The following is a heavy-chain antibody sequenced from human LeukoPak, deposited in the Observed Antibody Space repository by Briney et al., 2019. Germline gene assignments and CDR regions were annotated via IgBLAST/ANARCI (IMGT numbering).Heavy chain of an antibody. CDR1: AFSLNAYN. D-gene: IGHD2-2*01. Sequence: GGSLRLSCAASAFSLNAYNMNWVRQAPGKGLEWVSSISYTGTYIYYADSVKGRFTISRDNAKNSLYLQMNSLRAEDTAVYYCARDRCGTSCYDYWGQGTLVTVSS. CDR3: ARDRCGTSCYDY. J-gene: IGHJ4*02. CDR2: ISYTGTYI. V-gene: IGHV3-21*01.